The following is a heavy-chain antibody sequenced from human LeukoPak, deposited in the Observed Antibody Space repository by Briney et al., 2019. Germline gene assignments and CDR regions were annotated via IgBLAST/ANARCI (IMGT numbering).Heavy chain of an antibody. CDR2: INTNTGNP. V-gene: IGHV7-4-1*02. CDR3: ARDIVHGSSSWDDAFDI. J-gene: IGHJ3*02. D-gene: IGHD6-13*01. CDR1: GYTFTSYA. Sequence: ASVKVSCKASGYTFTSYAMNWVRQAPGQGLEWRGWINTNTGNPTYAQGFTGRFVFSLDTSVSTAYLQISSLKAEDAAVYYCARDIVHGSSSWDDAFDIWGQGTMVTVSS.